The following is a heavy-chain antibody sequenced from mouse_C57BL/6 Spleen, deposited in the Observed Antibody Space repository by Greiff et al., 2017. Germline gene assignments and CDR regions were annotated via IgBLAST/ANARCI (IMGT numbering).Heavy chain of an antibody. CDR1: GFSLTSYG. D-gene: IGHD1-1*01. CDR2: IWRGGST. Sequence: QVQLQQSGPGLVQPSQSLSITCTVSGFSLTSYGVHWVRQSPGKGLEWLGVIWRGGSTDYNAAFMSRLSITKDNSKSQVFFKMNRLQADDTAIYYCAKKDYGSSYDAMDYWGQGTSVTVSS. J-gene: IGHJ4*01. V-gene: IGHV2-5*01. CDR3: AKKDYGSSYDAMDY.